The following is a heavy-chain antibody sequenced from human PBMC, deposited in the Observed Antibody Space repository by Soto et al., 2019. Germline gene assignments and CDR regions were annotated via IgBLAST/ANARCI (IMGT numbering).Heavy chain of an antibody. Sequence: PGESLKISCKGSGYTFATYWISWVRQMPGKGLEWMGRIDPSDSYTNYSPSFQGHVTISADKSISTAYLQWSSLKASDTAMYYCARPVSSSGWYNYWGQGTLVTAPQ. CDR1: GYTFATYW. CDR2: IDPSDSYT. J-gene: IGHJ4*02. V-gene: IGHV5-10-1*01. CDR3: ARPVSSSGWYNY. D-gene: IGHD6-19*01.